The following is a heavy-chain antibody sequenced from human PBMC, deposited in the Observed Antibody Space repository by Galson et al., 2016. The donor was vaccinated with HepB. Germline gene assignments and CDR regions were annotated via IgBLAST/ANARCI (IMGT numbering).Heavy chain of an antibody. Sequence: SVKVSCKASGDTFSNYGLSWVRQAPGQGLEWMGWISYYNDDAKYAQKLQGRVTMTTDTSASTAYMELRSLRSDDTAVYYCARFRVSSYGDEYDYHGMDVWGQGTSVTVPS. CDR2: ISYYNDDA. V-gene: IGHV1-18*01. J-gene: IGHJ6*02. D-gene: IGHD4-17*01. CDR1: GDTFSNYG. CDR3: ARFRVSSYGDEYDYHGMDV.